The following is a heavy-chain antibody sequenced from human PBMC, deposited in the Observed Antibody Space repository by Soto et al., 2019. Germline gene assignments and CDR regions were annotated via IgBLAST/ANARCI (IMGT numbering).Heavy chain of an antibody. CDR3: AHRVLRTVFGLVTTTAIYFDF. Sequence: QITLKESGPTVVKPTETLTLTCTFSGFSLTTSGVGVSWVRQSPGKAPEWLALIYWDDDKRYSTSLNSRLIITNDTSQIQVALTMANVDPAETATYYCAHRVLRTVFGLVTTTAIYFDFWGPGTPVVVSS. CDR2: IYWDDDK. D-gene: IGHD3-3*01. J-gene: IGHJ4*02. CDR1: GFSLTTSGVG. V-gene: IGHV2-5*02.